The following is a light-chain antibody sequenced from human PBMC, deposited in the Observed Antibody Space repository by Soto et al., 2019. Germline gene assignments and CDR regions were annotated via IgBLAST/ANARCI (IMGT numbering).Light chain of an antibody. CDR1: QTINTEF. CDR2: GTS. CDR3: QRYGSSPLYA. J-gene: IGKJ2*01. V-gene: IGKV3-20*01. Sequence: EIVLTQSPGTLSLSPGERATFSCRTSQTINTEFLAWYQQRPGLAPRLLIHGTSNRATGIPDRFSGSGSGTDSPLPIRAREPEDFEVYSCQRYGSSPLYAFGQGPKLE.